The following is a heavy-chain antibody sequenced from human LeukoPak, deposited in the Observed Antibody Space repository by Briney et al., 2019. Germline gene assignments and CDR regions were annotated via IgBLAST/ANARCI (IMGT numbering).Heavy chain of an antibody. CDR3: ASTVAFDI. V-gene: IGHV3-11*04. J-gene: IGHJ3*02. CDR1: GFSFSDYY. CDR2: IDGSSSRI. D-gene: IGHD4-11*01. Sequence: PGGCLRLSCAASGFSFSDYYMSGIRQAPGKGLEWVSYIDGSSSRINYACSVKGRFTIPRDNAKNSLFLQMNSLTVEETDVYYCASTVAFDIWGLGTMVTVSS.